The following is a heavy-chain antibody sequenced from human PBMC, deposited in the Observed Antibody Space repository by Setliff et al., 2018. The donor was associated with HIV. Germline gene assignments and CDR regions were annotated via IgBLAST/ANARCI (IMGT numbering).Heavy chain of an antibody. D-gene: IGHD2-15*01. J-gene: IGHJ3*02. CDR2: INPSDGST. CDR3: ARLKGVLVVMLDAFDI. Sequence: GASVKVSCKASGYTFTSYYMHWVRQAPGQGLEWMGMINPSDGSTRYAQKLQGRVTMTTDTSTTTAHMELRSLRSDDTAVYYCARLKGVLVVMLDAFDIWGQGTMVTVSS. V-gene: IGHV1-46*01. CDR1: GYTFTSYY.